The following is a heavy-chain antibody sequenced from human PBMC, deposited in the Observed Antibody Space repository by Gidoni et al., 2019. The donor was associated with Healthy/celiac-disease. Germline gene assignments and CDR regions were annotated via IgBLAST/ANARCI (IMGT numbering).Heavy chain of an antibody. D-gene: IGHD3-3*01. CDR2: IYYSGST. V-gene: IGHV4-39*01. J-gene: IGHJ4*02. CDR1: GGSISSSSYY. CDR3: ASIFYGSYLGY. Sequence: QLQLQESGPGLVKPSETLSLTCTVSGGSISSSSYYWAWIRQPPGKGMEWFGSIYYSGSTYYNPSLKSRVTISVDTSKNQFSLKLSSVTAADTAVYYCASIFYGSYLGYWGQGTLVTVSS.